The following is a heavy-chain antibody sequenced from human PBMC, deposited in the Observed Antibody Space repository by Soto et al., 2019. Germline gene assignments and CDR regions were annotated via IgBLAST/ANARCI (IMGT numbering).Heavy chain of an antibody. J-gene: IGHJ5*02. Sequence: QVQLQESGPGLVKPSQTLSLTCTVSGGSISSGGYYWSWSRQHPGKGLEWIGYIYYSGSTYYNPSLKRRVTISVDTSKNQFPLKLSSVTAADTAVYYCARALADYGAWFDPWGQGTLVTVSS. V-gene: IGHV4-31*03. CDR2: IYYSGST. CDR3: ARALADYGAWFDP. D-gene: IGHD4-17*01. CDR1: GGSISSGGYY.